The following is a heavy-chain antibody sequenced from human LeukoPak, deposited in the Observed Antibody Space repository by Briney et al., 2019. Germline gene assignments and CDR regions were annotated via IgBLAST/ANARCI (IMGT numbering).Heavy chain of an antibody. CDR1: SFSISRDN. D-gene: IGHD3-10*02. J-gene: IGHJ4*02. CDR3: ARGLLTYYYARDGPPPSLNYYFDY. CDR2: ISSTGST. Sequence: SETLSLTCTVSSFSISRDNWTWIRQPAGKELEWVGLISSTGSTNYNPSLNSRVTMSVDTATNQSSLKLSSVTAADTAVYFCARGLLTYYYARDGPPPSLNYYFDYWGLGIQVTVSS. V-gene: IGHV4-4*07.